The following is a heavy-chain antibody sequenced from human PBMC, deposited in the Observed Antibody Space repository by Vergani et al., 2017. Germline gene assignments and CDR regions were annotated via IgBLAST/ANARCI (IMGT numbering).Heavy chain of an antibody. CDR1: GGSISSYY. J-gene: IGHJ6*03. CDR2: IYYSGST. V-gene: IGHV4-59*01. D-gene: IGHD2-2*02. Sequence: QVQLQESGPGLVKPSETLSLTCTVSGGSISSYYWSWIRQPPGKGLEWIGYIYYSGSTNYNPSLKSRVTILVDTSKNQFSLKLSSVTAADTAVYYCARGRYCSSTSGYRAKAYYYYYYMDVWGKGTTVTVSS. CDR3: ARGRYCSSTSGYRAKAYYYYYYMDV.